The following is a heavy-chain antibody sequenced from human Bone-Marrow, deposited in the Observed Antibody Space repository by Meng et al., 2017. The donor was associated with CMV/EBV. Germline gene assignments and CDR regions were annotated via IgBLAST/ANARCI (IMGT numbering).Heavy chain of an antibody. J-gene: IGHJ4*01. CDR3: ARDRGGSIPD. V-gene: IGHV1-2*02. CDR2: INPNSGAT. D-gene: IGHD3-10*01. Sequence: ASVKVSCKPSGYTFTSYDINWVRQAPGQGLEWMGWINPNSGATNYAQKFQGRVTMTRDTSISTAYMELSSLRSDDTAVYYGARDRGGSIPDWGQGTLVTVSS. CDR1: GYTFTSYD.